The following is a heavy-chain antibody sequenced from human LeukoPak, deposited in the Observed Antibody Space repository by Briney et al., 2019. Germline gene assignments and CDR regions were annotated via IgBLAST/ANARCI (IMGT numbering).Heavy chain of an antibody. J-gene: IGHJ4*02. D-gene: IGHD5-12*01. CDR1: GYTFTGYY. V-gene: IGHV1-2*02. CDR3: ANPFSGYDPKFDY. Sequence: ASVKVSCKASGYTFTGYYMHWVRQAPGQGLEWMGWINPNSGGTNYAQKFQGRVTMTRDTSISTAYMELSRLRSDDTAVYYRANPFSGYDPKFDYWGQGTLVTVSS. CDR2: INPNSGGT.